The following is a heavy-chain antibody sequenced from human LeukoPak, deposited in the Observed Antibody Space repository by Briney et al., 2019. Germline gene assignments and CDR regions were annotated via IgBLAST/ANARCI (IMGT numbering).Heavy chain of an antibody. CDR2: ISGSGDYT. Sequence: GGSLRLSCAASGFTFSSYAMSWVRQAPGRGLGWVSAISGSGDYTNYADSVKGRFTISRDNSKNTLYLQMNSLRAEDTAVYYCAKDRASGSGSYSYRGFDYWGQGTLVTVSS. J-gene: IGHJ4*02. CDR3: AKDRASGSGSYSYRGFDY. CDR1: GFTFSSYA. V-gene: IGHV3-23*01. D-gene: IGHD6-19*01.